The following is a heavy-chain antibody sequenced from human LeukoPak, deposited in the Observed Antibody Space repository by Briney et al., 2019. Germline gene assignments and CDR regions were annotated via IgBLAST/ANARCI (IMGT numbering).Heavy chain of an antibody. CDR2: ISYDGSNK. CDR3: ARDSGRYSSSWSRFDP. Sequence: GGSLRLSCAASGFTFDDYGMSWVRQAPGKGLEWVAVISYDGSNKYYADSVKGRFTISRDNSKNTLYLQMNSLRAEDTAVYYCARDSGRYSSSWSRFDPWGQGTRVTVSS. CDR1: GFTFDDYG. D-gene: IGHD6-13*01. V-gene: IGHV3-30*03. J-gene: IGHJ5*02.